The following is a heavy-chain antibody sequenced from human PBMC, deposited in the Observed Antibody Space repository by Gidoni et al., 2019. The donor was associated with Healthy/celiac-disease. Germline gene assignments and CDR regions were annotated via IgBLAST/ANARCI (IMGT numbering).Heavy chain of an antibody. D-gene: IGHD1-26*01. CDR3: AKPRYSGSKRNAFDI. CDR2: LSYDGSNK. J-gene: IGHJ3*02. Sequence: QVQLVESGGGVVQPGRSLRLSCAASGFTFSSYGMHWVRQAPGKGLGWVAVLSYDGSNKYYADSVKGRFTISRDNSKNTLYLQMNSLRAEDTAVYYCAKPRYSGSKRNAFDIWGQGTMVTVSS. V-gene: IGHV3-30*18. CDR1: GFTFSSYG.